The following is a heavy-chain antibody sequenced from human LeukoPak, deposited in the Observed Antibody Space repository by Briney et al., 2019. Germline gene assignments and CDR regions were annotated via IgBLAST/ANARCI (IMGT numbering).Heavy chain of an antibody. J-gene: IGHJ6*02. D-gene: IGHD6-6*01. CDR1: GFTFSSYA. CDR3: ASLEYSSSPGEGYYYYGMDV. Sequence: PGGSLRLSCAASGFTFSSYAMQWVRQAPGRGLEWVAVISYEGSNKYYADSVKGRFTISRDNSKNTLYLQMNSLRAEDTAVYYCASLEYSSSPGEGYYYYGMDVWGQGTTVTVSS. V-gene: IGHV3-30-3*01. CDR2: ISYEGSNK.